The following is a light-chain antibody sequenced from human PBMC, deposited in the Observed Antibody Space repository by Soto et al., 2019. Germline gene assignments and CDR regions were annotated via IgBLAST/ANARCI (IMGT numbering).Light chain of an antibody. J-gene: IGLJ2*01. CDR3: ASYTSSSTSVI. V-gene: IGLV2-14*03. CDR1: SSDFGGYKY. CDR2: DVS. Sequence: QSAPTQPASVSGSPGQSTSISCPGTSSDFGGYKYVSWYQQHPDKAPKLIIFDVSNRPSGISSRFTGSKSGNTASLTISGLQAEDEADYYCASYTSSSTSVIFGRGTKVTVL.